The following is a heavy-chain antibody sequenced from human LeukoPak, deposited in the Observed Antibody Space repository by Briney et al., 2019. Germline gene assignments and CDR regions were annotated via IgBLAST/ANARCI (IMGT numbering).Heavy chain of an antibody. J-gene: IGHJ4*02. CDR3: ARKYSSGWSWDY. V-gene: IGHV1-69*06. CDR1: GGTFSSYA. Sequence: SVRVSCKASGGTFSSYAISWVRQAPGQGLEWMGRIIPIFGTANYAQKFQGRVTITADKSTSTAYMELSSLRSEDTAVYYCARKYSSGWSWDYWGQGTLVTVSS. CDR2: IIPIFGTA. D-gene: IGHD6-19*01.